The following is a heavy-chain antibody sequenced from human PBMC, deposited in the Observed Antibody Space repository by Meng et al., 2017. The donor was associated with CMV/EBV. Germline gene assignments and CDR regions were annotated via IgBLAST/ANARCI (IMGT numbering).Heavy chain of an antibody. J-gene: IGHJ6*02. CDR1: GFTFSSYG. D-gene: IGHD6-13*01. CDR2: IWYDGSNK. CDR3: AKDQSGGSSYGFLYGMDV. Sequence: GESLKISCAASGFTFSSYGMHWVRQAPGKGLEWVAVIWYDGSNKYYADSVKGRFTISRDNSKNTLYLQMNSLRAEDTAVYYCAKDQSGGSSYGFLYGMDVWDQGTTVTVSS. V-gene: IGHV3-33*06.